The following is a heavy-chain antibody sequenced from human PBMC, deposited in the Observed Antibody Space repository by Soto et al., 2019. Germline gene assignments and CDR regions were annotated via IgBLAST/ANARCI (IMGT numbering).Heavy chain of an antibody. V-gene: IGHV3-23*01. Sequence: EVQLLESGGGLVQPGGSLRLSCAASGFTFSSYAMSWVRQAPGKGLEWVSAISGSGGSTYYADSVKGRFTISRDNSKNTLYLQMNSLRAEDTAVYYCAKVGRDIVVVTAISGAFDIWGQGTMVTVSS. CDR2: ISGSGGST. D-gene: IGHD2-21*02. J-gene: IGHJ3*02. CDR1: GFTFSSYA. CDR3: AKVGRDIVVVTAISGAFDI.